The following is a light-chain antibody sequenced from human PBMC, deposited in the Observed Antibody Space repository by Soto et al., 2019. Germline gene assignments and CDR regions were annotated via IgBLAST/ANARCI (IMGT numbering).Light chain of an antibody. Sequence: PGERATLSCRASQSVDSGLLAWYQQKPGQPPRLVIYDASSRATGIPDRFSGSGSGTDFTLTISRLEPEDFAMFYCQQYGSSPQAFGQGTKVDIK. CDR3: QQYGSSPQA. CDR1: QSVDSGL. CDR2: DAS. J-gene: IGKJ1*01. V-gene: IGKV3-20*01.